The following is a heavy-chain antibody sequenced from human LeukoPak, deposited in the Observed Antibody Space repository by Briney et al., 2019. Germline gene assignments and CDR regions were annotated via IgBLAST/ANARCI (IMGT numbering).Heavy chain of an antibody. Sequence: SVKVFCKASGGTFSSYAISWVRQAPGQGLEWMGGIIPIFGTANYAQKFQGRVTITSDESTSTAYMELSSLRSEDTAVYYCARAFTGDDAFDIWGQGTMVTVSS. V-gene: IGHV1-69*13. CDR3: ARAFTGDDAFDI. CDR2: IIPIFGTA. J-gene: IGHJ3*02. CDR1: GGTFSSYA. D-gene: IGHD3-16*01.